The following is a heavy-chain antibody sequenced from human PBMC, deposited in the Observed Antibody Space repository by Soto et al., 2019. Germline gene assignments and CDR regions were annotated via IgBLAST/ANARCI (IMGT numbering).Heavy chain of an antibody. Sequence: EVQLLESGGGLVQPGGSLRLSCAASGFTFSSYAMSWVRQAPGKGLEWVSAISGSGVSTYYADSVKGRFTISRDNSKNTLYQQMNSLRAEDTAVYYCAKDDSSGYYPFWYFDLWGRGTLVTVSS. CDR2: ISGSGVST. CDR1: GFTFSSYA. CDR3: AKDDSSGYYPFWYFDL. J-gene: IGHJ2*01. D-gene: IGHD3-22*01. V-gene: IGHV3-23*01.